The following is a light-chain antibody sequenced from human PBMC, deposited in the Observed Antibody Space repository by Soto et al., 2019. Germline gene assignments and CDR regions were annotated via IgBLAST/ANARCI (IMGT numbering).Light chain of an antibody. V-gene: IGKV1-27*01. Sequence: DIQITQSPSSLSASVGDRVTITCLASQGITNYLAWYQQKPGKVPKLLIYVAYTLQSGVPSRFSGTGSGTDFTLTISNLQPEDVATYYCQKCDSAPLTFVGGTQGQIK. CDR1: QGITNY. J-gene: IGKJ4*01. CDR2: VAY. CDR3: QKCDSAPLT.